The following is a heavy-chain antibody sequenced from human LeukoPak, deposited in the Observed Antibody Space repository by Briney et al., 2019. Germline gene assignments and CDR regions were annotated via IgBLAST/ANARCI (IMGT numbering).Heavy chain of an antibody. V-gene: IGHV7-4-1*02. CDR3: ASSKLVPVGVYFDY. D-gene: IGHD3-10*01. J-gene: IGHJ4*02. Sequence: ASVKVSCKASGYTFTSYAMNWVRQAPGQGLEWMGWINTNTGNPTYAQGFTGRFVFSLDTSVSTAYLQISSLKAEDTAVYYCASSKLVPVGVYFDYWGQGTLVTVSS. CDR2: INTNTGNP. CDR1: GYTFTSYA.